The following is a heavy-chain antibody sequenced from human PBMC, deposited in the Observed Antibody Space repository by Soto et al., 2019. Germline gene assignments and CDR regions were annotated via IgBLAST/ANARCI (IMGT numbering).Heavy chain of an antibody. CDR3: ATEPNDSSGYYPTYFDH. Sequence: QEQVGDSVGGVVQPGGSLRLPCVASGFTVSPYGMYWVRQAPGRGLEWVPVTSHDENKKTNGDSVKGRFIISRDNAKNTLYLQMISLRAEDTAVYYCATEPNDSSGYYPTYFDHWGQGTLVTVSS. D-gene: IGHD3-22*01. CDR1: GFTVSPYG. V-gene: IGHV3-30*05. J-gene: IGHJ4*02. CDR2: TSHDENKK.